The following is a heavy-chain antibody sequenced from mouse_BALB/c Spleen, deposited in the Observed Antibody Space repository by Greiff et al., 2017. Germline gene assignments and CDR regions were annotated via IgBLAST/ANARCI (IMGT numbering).Heavy chain of an antibody. J-gene: IGHJ1*01. CDR3: ARGDYEWYFDV. Sequence: ESGPGLVKPSQSLSLTCTVTGYSITSDYAWNWIRQFPGNKLEWMGYISYSGSTSYNPSLKSRISITRDTSKNQFFLQLNSVTTEDTATYYCARGDYEWYFDVWGAGTTVTVSS. D-gene: IGHD2-4*01. CDR1: GYSITSDYA. V-gene: IGHV3-2*02. CDR2: ISYSGST.